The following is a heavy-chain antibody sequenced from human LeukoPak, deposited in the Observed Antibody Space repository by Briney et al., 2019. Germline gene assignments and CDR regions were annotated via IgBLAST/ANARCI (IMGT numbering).Heavy chain of an antibody. Sequence: ASVKVSCKASGYTCTSYAMNWVRQAPGQGLEWMGWINPNSGGTNYAQKFQGRVTMTRDTSISTAYMELSRLRSDDTAVYYCARASGASYSSAFDYWGQGTLVTVSS. D-gene: IGHD6-25*01. J-gene: IGHJ4*02. CDR2: INPNSGGT. V-gene: IGHV1-2*02. CDR1: GYTCTSYA. CDR3: ARASGASYSSAFDY.